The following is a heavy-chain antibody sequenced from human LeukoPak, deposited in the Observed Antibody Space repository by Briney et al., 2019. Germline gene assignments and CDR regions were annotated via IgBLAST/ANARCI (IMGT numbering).Heavy chain of an antibody. CDR1: GFTFSSYS. D-gene: IGHD4/OR15-4a*01. CDR3: AKVSLNMVNDAFDI. J-gene: IGHJ3*02. Sequence: GGSLRLSCAASGFTFSSYSMNWVRQAPGKGLEWVSYISSSSSTIYYADSVKGRFTISRDNAKNSLYLQMNSLRAEDTAMYYCAKVSLNMVNDAFDIWGQGTMVSVSS. V-gene: IGHV3-48*01. CDR2: ISSSSSTI.